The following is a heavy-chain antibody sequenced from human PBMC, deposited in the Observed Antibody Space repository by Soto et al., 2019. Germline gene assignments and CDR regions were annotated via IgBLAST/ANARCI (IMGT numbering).Heavy chain of an antibody. CDR3: ARDLGVYSGSFFDY. D-gene: IGHD1-26*01. CDR2: ISAYNGNT. CDR1: GYTFTSYG. V-gene: IGHV1-18*01. Sequence: ASVKVSCKASGYTFTSYGISWVRQAPGQGREWMGWISAYNGNTNYAQKLQGRVTMTTDTSTSTAYMELRSLRSDDTAVYYCARDLGVYSGSFFDYWGQGTLVTVSS. J-gene: IGHJ4*02.